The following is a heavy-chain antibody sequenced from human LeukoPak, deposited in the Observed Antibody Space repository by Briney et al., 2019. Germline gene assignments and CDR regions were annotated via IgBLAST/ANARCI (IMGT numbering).Heavy chain of an antibody. Sequence: SETLSLTCTVSGYSISSGYYWGWIRQPPGKGLEWIGSIYHSGSTYYNPSLKSRVTISVDTSKNQFSLKLSSVTAADTAVYYCAREGYSSSWLDYWGQGTLVTVSS. D-gene: IGHD6-13*01. CDR2: IYHSGST. CDR1: GYSISSGYY. CDR3: AREGYSSSWLDY. V-gene: IGHV4-38-2*02. J-gene: IGHJ4*02.